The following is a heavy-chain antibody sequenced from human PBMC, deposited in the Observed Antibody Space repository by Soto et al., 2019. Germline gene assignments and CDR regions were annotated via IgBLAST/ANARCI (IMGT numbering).Heavy chain of an antibody. V-gene: IGHV4-30-2*01. D-gene: IGHD3-22*01. Sequence: PSETLSLTCAVSGGSISSGGYSWSWIRQPPGKGLEWIGYIYHSGSTYYNPSLKSRVTISVDRSKNQFSLKLSSVTAADTAVYYCARVARSYKDDSSGYYQDYWGQGTLVTVSS. CDR3: ARVARSYKDDSSGYYQDY. CDR2: IYHSGST. J-gene: IGHJ4*02. CDR1: GGSISSGGYS.